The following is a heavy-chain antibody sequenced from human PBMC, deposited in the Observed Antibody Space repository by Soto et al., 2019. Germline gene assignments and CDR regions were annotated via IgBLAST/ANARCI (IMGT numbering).Heavy chain of an antibody. CDR2: ISAYNGNT. J-gene: IGHJ3*02. V-gene: IGHV1-18*01. CDR3: ARVRFYDSSGLDAFDI. D-gene: IGHD3-22*01. CDR1: GYTFTSYG. Sequence: ASVNVSCKASGYTFTSYGISWVRQAPRQGLEWMGWISAYNGNTNYAQKLQGRVTMTTDTSTSTAYMELRSLRSDDTAVYYCARVRFYDSSGLDAFDIWGQGTMVTVSS.